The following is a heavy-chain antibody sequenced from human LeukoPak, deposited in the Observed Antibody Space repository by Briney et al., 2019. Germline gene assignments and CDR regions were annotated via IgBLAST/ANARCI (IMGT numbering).Heavy chain of an antibody. CDR3: ARSITGRALDI. V-gene: IGHV1-2*06. D-gene: IGHD1-14*01. CDR1: GYTFTGYY. Sequence: GASVKVSCKASGYTFTGYYMHWVRQAPGQGREWMGRINPNSGGINYAQKFQGRVTMTRDTSISTAYMELSRLRSDDTAVYYCARSITGRALDIWGQGTMVTVSS. J-gene: IGHJ3*02. CDR2: INPNSGGI.